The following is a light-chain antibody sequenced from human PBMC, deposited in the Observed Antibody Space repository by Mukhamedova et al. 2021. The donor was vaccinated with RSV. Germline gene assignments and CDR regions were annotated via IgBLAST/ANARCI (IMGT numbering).Light chain of an antibody. Sequence: WYQRRVHGKAPKVLIFDASSLKTGVPSRFSGSGSGTEFTLTITSLQPDDFATYYCQQFGDFVTFSGGTKVEVK. CDR3: QQFGDFVT. J-gene: IGKJ4*01. CDR2: DAS. V-gene: IGKV1-5*01.